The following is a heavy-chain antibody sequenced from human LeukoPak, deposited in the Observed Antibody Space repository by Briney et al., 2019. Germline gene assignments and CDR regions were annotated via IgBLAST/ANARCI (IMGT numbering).Heavy chain of an antibody. CDR2: INPNSGGT. J-gene: IGHJ6*02. CDR3: ARDDPQLRYFDWLFPMEDRYYYYGMDV. CDR1: GYTFIGYY. D-gene: IGHD3-9*01. Sequence: ASVKVSCKAFGYTFIGYYMHWVRQAPGQGLEWMGWINPNSGGTNYAQKFQGRVTMTRDTSMSTAYMELSRLRSDDTAVYYCARDDPQLRYFDWLFPMEDRYYYYGMDVWGQGTTVTVSS. V-gene: IGHV1-2*02.